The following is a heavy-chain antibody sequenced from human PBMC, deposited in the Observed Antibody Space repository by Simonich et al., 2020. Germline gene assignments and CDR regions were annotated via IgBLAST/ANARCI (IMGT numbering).Heavy chain of an antibody. J-gene: IGHJ3*02. D-gene: IGHD1-1*01. Sequence: QVQLQQWGAGLLKPSGTLSLTCAVYGGSFSGYYWSWIRQPPGKGLEWIGEINHRGSTNYNPSLKSRVTISVDTSKNPFSLELSSVTAADTAVYYCARGKGWKNAFDIWGQGTMVTVSS. V-gene: IGHV4-34*01. CDR1: GGSFSGYY. CDR2: INHRGST. CDR3: ARGKGWKNAFDI.